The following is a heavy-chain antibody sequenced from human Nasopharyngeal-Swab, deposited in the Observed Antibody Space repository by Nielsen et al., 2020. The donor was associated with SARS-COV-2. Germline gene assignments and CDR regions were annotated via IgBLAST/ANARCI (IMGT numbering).Heavy chain of an antibody. CDR3: ARDGFGESPYYYYYGMDV. Sequence: GGSLRPSCAASGFTFSNYSMDWVRQAPGKGLEWVSSISSSTRYIYYADSVKGRFTISRDNAKNSLYLQMNSLRAEDTAVYYCARDGFGESPYYYYYGMDVWGQGTTVTVPS. CDR1: GFTFSNYS. V-gene: IGHV3-21*01. J-gene: IGHJ6*02. D-gene: IGHD3-10*01. CDR2: ISSSTRYI.